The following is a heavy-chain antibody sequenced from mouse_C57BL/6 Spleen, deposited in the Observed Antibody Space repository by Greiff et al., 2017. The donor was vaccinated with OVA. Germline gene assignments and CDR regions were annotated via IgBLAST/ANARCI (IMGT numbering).Heavy chain of an antibody. Sequence: QVQLQQPGAELVKPGASVKMSCKASGYTFTSYWITWVKQRPGQGLEWIGDIYPGSGSTNYNEKFKSKATLTVDTSSSTAYMQLSSLTSEDSAVYYCARGDIYYYGSGRYYYAMDYWGQGTSVTVSS. D-gene: IGHD1-1*01. V-gene: IGHV1-55*01. CDR3: ARGDIYYYGSGRYYYAMDY. CDR1: GYTFTSYW. CDR2: IYPGSGST. J-gene: IGHJ4*01.